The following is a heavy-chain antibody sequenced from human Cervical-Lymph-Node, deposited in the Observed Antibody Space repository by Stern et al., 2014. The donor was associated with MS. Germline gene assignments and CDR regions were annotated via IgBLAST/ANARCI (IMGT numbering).Heavy chain of an antibody. D-gene: IGHD2-2*02. CDR3: ARKIPDYYYYAMDV. CDR1: GFTFEDYA. CDR2: IWYDGSQK. V-gene: IGHV3-33*01. Sequence: VQLVESGGGVVQPGGSQRLSFTASGFTFEDYAMEWVRQVPGKGLEWVAMIWYDGSQKYYGDSVRGRFSVSRDNSRNTLYLQMKSLSLEDTAVYYCARKIPDYYYYAMDVWGQGTTVTVSS. J-gene: IGHJ6*02.